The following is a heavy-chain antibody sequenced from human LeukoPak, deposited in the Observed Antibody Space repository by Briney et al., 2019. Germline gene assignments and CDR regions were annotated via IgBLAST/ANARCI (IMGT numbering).Heavy chain of an antibody. Sequence: SETLSLTCTVSGGSISSTTYYWGWIRQPPGKGLEWIGTIYYSGSTYYNPSLKSRVTISVDTSKNQFSLKLSSVTAADTAVYYCAREGRIFHRPFDPWGQGTLVTVSS. D-gene: IGHD2-15*01. CDR3: AREGRIFHRPFDP. J-gene: IGHJ5*02. V-gene: IGHV4-39*07. CDR2: IYYSGST. CDR1: GGSISSTTYY.